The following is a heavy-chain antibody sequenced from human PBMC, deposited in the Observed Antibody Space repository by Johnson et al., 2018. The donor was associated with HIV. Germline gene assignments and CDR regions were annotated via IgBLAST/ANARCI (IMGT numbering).Heavy chain of an antibody. Sequence: MQLVESGGGVVRPGGSLRLSCAASGMTFSDLWMNWVRQAPGKGLEWVGRIRSKPAGGTIEYAAPVKGSFTISRDDSKDTLYLQMNSLKIEDTAVYYCSTDHPTAPLFVMNAFDIWGQGTMVTVSS. CDR3: STDHPTAPLFVMNAFDI. J-gene: IGHJ3*02. D-gene: IGHD3-16*02. CDR2: IRSKPAGGTI. V-gene: IGHV3-15*01. CDR1: GMTFSDLW.